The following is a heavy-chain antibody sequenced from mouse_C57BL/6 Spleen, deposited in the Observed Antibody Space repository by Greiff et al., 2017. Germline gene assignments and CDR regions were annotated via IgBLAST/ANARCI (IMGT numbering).Heavy chain of an antibody. CDR3: ARGVTTVVATAWFAY. J-gene: IGHJ3*01. CDR2: IYPRSGNP. V-gene: IGHV1-81*01. Sequence: VQLQESGAELARPGASVKLSCKASGYTFTSYGISWVKQRTGQGLEWIGEIYPRSGNPYYNEQVKGPATLPADKSSSTAYMELRRLTSEDSAVYFCARGVTTVVATAWFAYWGQGTLVTVSA. CDR1: GYTFTSYG. D-gene: IGHD1-1*01.